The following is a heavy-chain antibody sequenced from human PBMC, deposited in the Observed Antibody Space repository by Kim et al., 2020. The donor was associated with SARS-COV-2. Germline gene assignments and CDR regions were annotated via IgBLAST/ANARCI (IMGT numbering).Heavy chain of an antibody. D-gene: IGHD3-9*01. Sequence: ASVKVSCKASGYTFTSYDINWVRQATGQGLEWMGWMNPNSGNTGYAQKFQGRVTMTRNTSISTAYMELSSLRSEDTAVYYCARGRQLRYFDWLSSTYNWFDPWGQGTLVTVSS. V-gene: IGHV1-8*01. CDR2: MNPNSGNT. CDR3: ARGRQLRYFDWLSSTYNWFDP. CDR1: GYTFTSYD. J-gene: IGHJ5*02.